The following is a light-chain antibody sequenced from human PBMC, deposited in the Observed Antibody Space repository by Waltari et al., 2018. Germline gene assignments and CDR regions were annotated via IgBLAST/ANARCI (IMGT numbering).Light chain of an antibody. V-gene: IGKV3-11*01. CDR1: QSISSY. CDR2: DAS. CDR3: HHRSIWPRA. Sequence: EIVLTQSPATLSLSPGERATLSCRASQSISSYLGWYQQKPGQAPRLLIYDASNRATGVPARFSCSGSGTDFTLTISGLEPEDFAVYYCHHRSIWPRAFGQGTKVEIK. J-gene: IGKJ1*01.